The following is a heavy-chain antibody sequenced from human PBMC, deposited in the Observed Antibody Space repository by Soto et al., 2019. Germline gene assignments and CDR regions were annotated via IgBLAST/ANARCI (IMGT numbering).Heavy chain of an antibody. CDR3: ARAVAVAADFDY. Sequence: ASVKVSCKASGYTFTRSGISWVRQAPGQGLEWMGWISSYNGDTNYAQTFQGRVTITTDTSASTAYMELSSLRSEDTAVYYCARAVAVAADFDYWGQGTLVTVSS. V-gene: IGHV1-18*01. CDR1: GYTFTRSG. J-gene: IGHJ4*02. CDR2: ISSYNGDT. D-gene: IGHD6-19*01.